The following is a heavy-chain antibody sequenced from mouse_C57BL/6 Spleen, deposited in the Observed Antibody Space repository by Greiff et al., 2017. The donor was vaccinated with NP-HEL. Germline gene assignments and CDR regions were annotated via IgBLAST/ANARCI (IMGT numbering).Heavy chain of an antibody. CDR2: FNPNYGTP. Sequence: VQLQQSGPELVKPGASVKISCKASGYSFTDYTINWVKQSNGKSLEWIGVFNPNYGTPSYTQQFKGKATLTVDQSSSTAYMQLNSLTSEDAAVYYCARRGSSNFDYWGQGTTLTVSS. V-gene: IGHV1-39*01. J-gene: IGHJ2*01. CDR3: ARRGSSNFDY. D-gene: IGHD6-1*01. CDR1: GYSFTDYT.